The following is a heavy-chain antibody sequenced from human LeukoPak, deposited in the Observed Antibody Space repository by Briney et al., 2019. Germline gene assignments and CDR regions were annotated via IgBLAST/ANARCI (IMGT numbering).Heavy chain of an antibody. V-gene: IGHV3-20*04. CDR2: INWNGGST. CDR1: GFTFDDYG. J-gene: IGHJ3*02. CDR3: ARGSGYTVLGAFDI. Sequence: GGSLRLSCAASGFTFDDYGMSWVRQAPGKGLEWVSGINWNGGSTGYADSVKGRFTISRDNAKNSLYLQVNSLRAEDTALYYCARGSGYTVLGAFDIWGQGTMVTVSS. D-gene: IGHD3-22*01.